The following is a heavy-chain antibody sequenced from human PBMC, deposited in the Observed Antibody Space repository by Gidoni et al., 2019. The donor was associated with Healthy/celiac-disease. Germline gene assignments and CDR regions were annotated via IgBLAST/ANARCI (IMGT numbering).Heavy chain of an antibody. CDR3: AKDPPYDFWSGYYPLDY. J-gene: IGHJ4*02. CDR1: GFTFSSYA. V-gene: IGHV3-23*01. Sequence: EVQLLESGGGLVQPGGSLRLSCAASGFTFSSYAMSWVRQAPGKGLEWVSAISGSGGSTYYADSVKGRFTISRDNSKNTQYLQMNSLRAEDTAVYYCAKDPPYDFWSGYYPLDYWGQGTLVTVSS. CDR2: ISGSGGST. D-gene: IGHD3-3*01.